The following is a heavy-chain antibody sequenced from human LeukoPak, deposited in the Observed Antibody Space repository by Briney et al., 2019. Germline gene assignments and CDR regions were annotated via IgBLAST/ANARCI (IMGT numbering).Heavy chain of an antibody. CDR2: INPNSGST. V-gene: IGHV1-2*02. CDR3: ARDLSSYGFY. Sequence: ASVKVSCKASGFTFTGYYMHWVRQAPGQGLEWMGWINPNSGSTNYAQNFQGRVTLTRDTSISTAYMELTRLRSDDTAVYYCARDLSSYGFYWGQGTLVTVSS. J-gene: IGHJ4*02. D-gene: IGHD5-18*01. CDR1: GFTFTGYY.